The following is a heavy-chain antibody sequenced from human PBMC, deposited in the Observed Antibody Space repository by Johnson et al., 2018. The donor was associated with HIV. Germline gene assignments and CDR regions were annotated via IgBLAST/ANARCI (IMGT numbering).Heavy chain of an antibody. CDR2: VKSKTDGCTT. Sequence: VQLVESGGGLVQPGGSLTLSCAAPGFSVSSYYMTWVRQAPGKGLEWVGRVKSKTDGCTTYYADSVKGRFTISRDTSKNTPDLQMNNLRPDDPAVYYGARPTGWLRAFDIWGQGTMVTVSS. CDR3: ARPTGWLRAFDI. J-gene: IGHJ3*02. D-gene: IGHD2-15*01. V-gene: IGHV3-66*02. CDR1: GFSVSSYY.